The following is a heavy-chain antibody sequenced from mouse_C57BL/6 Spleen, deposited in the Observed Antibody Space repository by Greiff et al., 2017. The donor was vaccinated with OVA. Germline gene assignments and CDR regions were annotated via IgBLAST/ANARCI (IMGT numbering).Heavy chain of an antibody. CDR2: IHPNSGST. CDR3: ARPYYYGSSFYYAMDY. Sequence: VKLQQPGAELVKPGASVKLSCKASGYTFTSYWMHWVKQRPGQGLEWIGMIHPNSGSTNYNEKFKSKATLTVDKSSSTAYMQLSSLTSEDSAVYYCARPYYYGSSFYYAMDYWGQGTSVTVSS. D-gene: IGHD1-1*01. J-gene: IGHJ4*01. CDR1: GYTFTSYW. V-gene: IGHV1-64*01.